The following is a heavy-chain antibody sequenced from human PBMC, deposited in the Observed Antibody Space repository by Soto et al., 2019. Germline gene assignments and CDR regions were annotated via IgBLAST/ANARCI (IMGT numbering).Heavy chain of an antibody. CDR2: INWNSGAM. Sequence: EVQLVASGGGLVQPGRSLRLSCVASGFSFGSSGMHWLRQAPGKGLEWVAGINWNSGAMEYGDSVKGRFTISRDNAKNSLYLQMNSLRVEDTALYYCAKDRVLLQWSNPFDFWGQGTMVTVSS. CDR1: GFSFGSSG. CDR3: AKDRVLLQWSNPFDF. V-gene: IGHV3-9*01. D-gene: IGHD3-3*01. J-gene: IGHJ3*01.